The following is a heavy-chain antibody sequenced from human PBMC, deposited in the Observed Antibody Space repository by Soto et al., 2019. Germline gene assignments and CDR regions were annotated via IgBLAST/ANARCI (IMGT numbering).Heavy chain of an antibody. CDR2: ISAYNGNT. D-gene: IGHD2-2*01. Sequence: ASVKVSCKASGYTFTSYGISWVRQAPGQGLEWMGWISAYNGNTNYAQKLQGRVTMTTDTSTSTAYMELRSLRSDDTAVYYCARVGYCSSTSCYAPHNLFDPWGQGSLVIVSS. J-gene: IGHJ5*02. CDR3: ARVGYCSSTSCYAPHNLFDP. V-gene: IGHV1-18*01. CDR1: GYTFTSYG.